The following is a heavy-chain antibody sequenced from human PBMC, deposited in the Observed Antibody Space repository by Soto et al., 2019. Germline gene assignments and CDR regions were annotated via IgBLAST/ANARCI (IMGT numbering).Heavy chain of an antibody. J-gene: IGHJ6*02. CDR3: ARLYSSSWYDYYYYGMDV. CDR1: GGSFSGYY. CDR2: INHSGST. V-gene: IGHV4-34*01. D-gene: IGHD6-13*01. Sequence: SETLSLTCAVYGGSFSGYYWTWIRQPPGTGLEWIGEINHSGSTNYNPSLKSRVTISVDTSKNQFSLKLSSVTAADTAVYYCARLYSSSWYDYYYYGMDVWGQGTTVTVSS.